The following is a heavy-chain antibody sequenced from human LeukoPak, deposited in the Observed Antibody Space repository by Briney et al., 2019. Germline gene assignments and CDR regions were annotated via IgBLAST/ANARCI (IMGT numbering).Heavy chain of an antibody. J-gene: IGHJ4*02. CDR3: VKDMITFGGVIVTPTFVY. Sequence: GGSLRLSCSASGFTFSSYAMHWVRQAPGKGLEYVSAISSNGGSTYYADSVKGRFTISRDNSKNTLYLQMSSLRAEDTAVYYCVKDMITFGGVIVTPTFVYWGQGTLVTVSS. CDR2: ISSNGGST. V-gene: IGHV3-64D*06. CDR1: GFTFSSYA. D-gene: IGHD3-16*02.